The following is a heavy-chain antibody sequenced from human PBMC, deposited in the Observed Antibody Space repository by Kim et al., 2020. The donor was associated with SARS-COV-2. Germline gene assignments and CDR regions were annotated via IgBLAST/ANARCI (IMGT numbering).Heavy chain of an antibody. V-gene: IGHV4-59*01. CDR2: IYYSGST. D-gene: IGHD3-16*02. J-gene: IGHJ6*02. CDR3: ARDYRQQVIRDYYYYYGMDV. Sequence: SETLSLTCTVSGGSMSSYYWSWVRQPPGKGLEWIGYIYYSGSTNYNPSLKSRVTISVDTSKNQFSLKLSSVTAADTAMYYCARDYRQQVIRDYYYYYGMDVWGQGTTVTVSS. CDR1: GGSMSSYY.